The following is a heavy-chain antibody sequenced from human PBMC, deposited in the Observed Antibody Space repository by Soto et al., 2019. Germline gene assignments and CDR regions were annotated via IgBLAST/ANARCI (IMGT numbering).Heavy chain of an antibody. J-gene: IGHJ6*02. Sequence: QVQLQESGPGLVKPSETLSLTCTVSGGSISSYYWSWIRQPPGKGLEWIGYIYYSGSTNYNPSLKSPVTISVDTSKNQFSLKLSSVTASDTAVYYCARDPEDGMDVWGQGTTVTVSS. CDR2: IYYSGST. CDR3: ARDPEDGMDV. D-gene: IGHD2-15*01. V-gene: IGHV4-59*01. CDR1: GGSISSYY.